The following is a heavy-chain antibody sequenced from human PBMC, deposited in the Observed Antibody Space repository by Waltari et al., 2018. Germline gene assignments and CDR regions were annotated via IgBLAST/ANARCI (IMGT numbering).Heavy chain of an antibody. CDR2: IYTSWST. V-gene: IGHV4-61*02. Sequence: QVQLQESGPGLVKPSQTLSLTCTVSGGSISSGSYYWRWIRQPAGKGLGWLGRIYTSWSTNYHPSLKSRVTRSVDTSKNQFSLKLSSVTAADTAVYYCAREGPDYYFDYWGQGTLVTVSS. CDR1: GGSISSGSYY. D-gene: IGHD2-21*02. CDR3: AREGPDYYFDY. J-gene: IGHJ4*02.